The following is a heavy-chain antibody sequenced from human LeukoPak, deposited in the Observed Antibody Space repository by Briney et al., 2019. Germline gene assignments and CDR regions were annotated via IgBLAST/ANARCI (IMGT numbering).Heavy chain of an antibody. D-gene: IGHD3-22*01. CDR1: DYSFRSFG. CDR3: ARSADSRGYDFLDY. CDR2: IKNSNGHT. V-gene: IGHV1-18*01. J-gene: IGHJ4*02. Sequence: ASVKVSCKAIDYSFRSFGISWVRQSPGQGLEWMGWIKNSNGHTQYAQKFQGRITMTTDTSTTTAYMEMRRLRSDDTAVYYCARSADSRGYDFLDYWGQGSLVTVSS.